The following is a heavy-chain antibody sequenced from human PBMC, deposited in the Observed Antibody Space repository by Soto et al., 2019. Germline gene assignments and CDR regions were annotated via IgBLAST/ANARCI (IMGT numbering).Heavy chain of an antibody. D-gene: IGHD1-1*01. J-gene: IGHJ6*02. V-gene: IGHV3-73*01. CDR2: IRSKANSYAT. Sequence: GGSLRLSCAASGFTFSGSAMHWVRQASGKGLEWVGRIRSKANSYATAYAASVKGRFTISRDDSKNTAYLQMNSLKTEDTAVYYCTGGNWNRGRDYYYGMDVWGQGTTVTVSS. CDR3: TGGNWNRGRDYYYGMDV. CDR1: GFTFSGSA.